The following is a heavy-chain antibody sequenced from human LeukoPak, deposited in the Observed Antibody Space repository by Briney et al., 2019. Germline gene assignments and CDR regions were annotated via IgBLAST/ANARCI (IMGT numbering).Heavy chain of an antibody. CDR2: IWYDGSNK. Sequence: GRSLRLSCAASGFTFSSYGMHWVRQAPGKGLEGVAVIWYDGSNKYYADSVKGRFTISRDNSKNTLYLQMNSLRAEDTAVYYCAKGLYYYYHMDVWGKGTTVTVSS. V-gene: IGHV3-33*06. CDR1: GFTFSSYG. CDR3: AKGLYYYYHMDV. J-gene: IGHJ6*03.